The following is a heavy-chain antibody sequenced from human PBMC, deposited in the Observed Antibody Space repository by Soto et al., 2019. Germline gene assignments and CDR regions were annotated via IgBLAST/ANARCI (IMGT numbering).Heavy chain of an antibody. Sequence: SVKVSCKASGRTFSSYAISWVRQAPGQGLEWMGGIIPIFGTANYAQKFQGRVTITADKSTSTAYMELSSLRSEDTAVYYCASDRSIVVVPAASGFDPWGQGTLVTVSS. V-gene: IGHV1-69*06. CDR2: IIPIFGTA. CDR1: GRTFSSYA. D-gene: IGHD2-2*01. CDR3: ASDRSIVVVPAASGFDP. J-gene: IGHJ5*02.